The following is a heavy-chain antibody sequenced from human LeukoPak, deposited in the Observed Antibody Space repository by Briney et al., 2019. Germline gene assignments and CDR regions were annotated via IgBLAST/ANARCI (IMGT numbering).Heavy chain of an antibody. J-gene: IGHJ4*02. CDR3: ANRNYYDSSGYYYYFDY. D-gene: IGHD3-22*01. CDR1: GFTFSSYA. CDR2: ISGSGGST. V-gene: IGHV3-23*01. Sequence: GGSLRLSCAASGFTFSSYAMSWVRQAPGKGLEWVSAISGSGGSTYYADSVKGRFTISRDNSKNTLYLQMNSLRAEDTAVYYCANRNYYDSSGYYYYFDYWGRGTLVTVSS.